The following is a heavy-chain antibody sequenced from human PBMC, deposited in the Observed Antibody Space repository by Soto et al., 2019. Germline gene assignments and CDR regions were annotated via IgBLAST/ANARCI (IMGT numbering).Heavy chain of an antibody. CDR1: GGSISRYY. V-gene: IGHV4-59*01. CDR2: IYYSGST. CDR3: ARGRRDGYNYCFDP. D-gene: IGHD5-12*01. J-gene: IGHJ5*02. Sequence: SETLSLTCTVSGGSISRYYWSWIRQPPGKGLEWIGYIYYSGSTNYNPSLKSRVTISVDTSKNQFSLKLSSVTAADTAVYYCARGRRDGYNYCFDPWGQGTLVTVS.